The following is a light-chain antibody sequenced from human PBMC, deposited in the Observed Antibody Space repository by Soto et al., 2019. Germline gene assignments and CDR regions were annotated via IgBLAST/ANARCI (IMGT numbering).Light chain of an antibody. J-gene: IGKJ4*01. CDR2: ATS. Sequence: DVQMTQSPSSLSAFVGDRVTITCRASQGIAPYLAWFQQKPGKVPKLLIYATSTLQSGVPSRFSGSGSGTDFTLTINSRQPEDLETYYCQKYNSAHLAFGGGTKVDIK. V-gene: IGKV1-27*01. CDR1: QGIAPY. CDR3: QKYNSAHLA.